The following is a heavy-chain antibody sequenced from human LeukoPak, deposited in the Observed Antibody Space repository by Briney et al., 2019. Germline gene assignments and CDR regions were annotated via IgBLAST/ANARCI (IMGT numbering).Heavy chain of an antibody. CDR3: ARGPVYYYYGMDV. Sequence: PSETLSLTCAVYGGSFSGYYWSWIRQPPGKGLEWIGEINHSGSTNYNPSLKSRATISVDTSKNQFSLKLSSVTAADTAVYYCARGPVYYYYGMDVWGQGTTVTVSS. CDR2: INHSGST. J-gene: IGHJ6*02. V-gene: IGHV4-34*01. CDR1: GGSFSGYY.